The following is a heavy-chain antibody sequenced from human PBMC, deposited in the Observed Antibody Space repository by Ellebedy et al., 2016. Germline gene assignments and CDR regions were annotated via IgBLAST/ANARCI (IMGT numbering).Heavy chain of an antibody. CDR1: GFTVSSNY. CDR3: ARGNAVPGPEPLDY. D-gene: IGHD6-19*01. Sequence: GESLKISCAASGFTVSSNYMSWVRQAPGKGLEWVSVPYSGGSTFYADSVKGRFTISRDNSKNTLYLQMNSLRAEDTAVYYCARGNAVPGPEPLDYWGQGTLVTVSS. V-gene: IGHV3-66*01. J-gene: IGHJ4*02. CDR2: PYSGGST.